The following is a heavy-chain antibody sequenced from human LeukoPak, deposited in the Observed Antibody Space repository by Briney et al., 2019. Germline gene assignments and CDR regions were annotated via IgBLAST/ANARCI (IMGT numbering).Heavy chain of an antibody. CDR1: GGSISRDY. CDR3: ARDRPGGSSLDY. CDR2: IYYTGST. J-gene: IGHJ4*02. D-gene: IGHD6-13*01. Sequence: SETLSLTCTVSGGSISRDYWSWIRQPPGKGLEWIGYIYYTGSTNYNPSLKSRVTISVDTSKNQFSLKPSSVTAADTAVYYCARDRPGGSSLDYWGQGTLVTVSS. V-gene: IGHV4-59*01.